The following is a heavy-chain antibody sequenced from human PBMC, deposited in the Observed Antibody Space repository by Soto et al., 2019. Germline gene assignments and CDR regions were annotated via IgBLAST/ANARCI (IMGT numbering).Heavy chain of an antibody. CDR3: AREYGSSWVHVNWFDP. CDR2: ISAYNGNT. V-gene: IGHV1-18*01. D-gene: IGHD6-13*01. Sequence: QVQLVQSGAEVKKPGASVKVSCKASGYTFTNYGISWVRQAPGQGLEWMGWISAYNGNTHYAQTLQGRVTMTTDTSTSTAYMELRSLRSDDTAVYYCAREYGSSWVHVNWFDPWGQGALVTVSS. J-gene: IGHJ5*02. CDR1: GYTFTNYG.